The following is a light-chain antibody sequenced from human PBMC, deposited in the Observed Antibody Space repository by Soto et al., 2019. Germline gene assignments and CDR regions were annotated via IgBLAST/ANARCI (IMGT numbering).Light chain of an antibody. CDR3: QQYNNWPVT. CDR1: QSVSSN. J-gene: IGKJ3*01. V-gene: IGKV3-15*01. CDR2: GAS. Sequence: EIVMTQSPATLSVSPGERDTLSCRASQSVSSNLAWYQQKPGQAPRLLIYGASTRATGIPARFSGSGSGTEFTITIRILQSEHFAVYCCQQYNNWPVTFGPGTKVDIK.